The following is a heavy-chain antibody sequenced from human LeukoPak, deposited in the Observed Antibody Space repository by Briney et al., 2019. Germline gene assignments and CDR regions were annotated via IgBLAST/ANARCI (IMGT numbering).Heavy chain of an antibody. V-gene: IGHV1-69*10. J-gene: IGHJ4*02. D-gene: IGHD3-22*01. Sequence: SVKVSSKASVCTFSRYAFSGVRQAPGQGLEWMGGIIPLFGIANYAQNLQGRVTMTTDTSTSTANMSLRTLRSDDTAVYSCARDRVSADYYDSSGYFDYWGRGTLVTVSS. CDR1: VCTFSRYA. CDR2: IIPLFGIA. CDR3: ARDRVSADYYDSSGYFDY.